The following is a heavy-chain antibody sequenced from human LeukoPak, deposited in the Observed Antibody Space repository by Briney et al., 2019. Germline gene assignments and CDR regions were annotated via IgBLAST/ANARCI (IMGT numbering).Heavy chain of an antibody. CDR3: ARSSSTGSYWADY. J-gene: IGHJ4*02. CDR1: GGSISTYY. V-gene: IGHV4-59*01. CDR2: IYYTGTT. D-gene: IGHD1-26*01. Sequence: SGTLSLTCTVSGGSISTYYWSWIRRPPGKGLEWIGYIYYTGTTGYNPSLKSRVTISVDTSKNQFSLKLSSVTAADTAVYYCARSSSTGSYWADYWGQGTLVTVSS.